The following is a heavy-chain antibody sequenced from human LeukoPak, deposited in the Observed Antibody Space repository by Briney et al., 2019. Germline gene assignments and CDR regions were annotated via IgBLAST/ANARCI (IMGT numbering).Heavy chain of an antibody. CDR3: ATHYDFWSGYYAGGAFDI. D-gene: IGHD3-3*01. Sequence: ASVKVSCKASGYTFTCYYMHWVRQTPGQGLEWMGWINPNSGGTNYAQKFQGRVTMTRDTSISTAYMELSRLRSDDTAVYYCATHYDFWSGYYAGGAFDIWGQGTMVTVSS. CDR2: INPNSGGT. J-gene: IGHJ3*02. V-gene: IGHV1-2*02. CDR1: GYTFTCYY.